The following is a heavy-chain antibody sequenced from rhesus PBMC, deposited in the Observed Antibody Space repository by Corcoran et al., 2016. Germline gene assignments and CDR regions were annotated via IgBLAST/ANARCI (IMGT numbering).Heavy chain of an antibody. Sequence: QLQLQESGPGLVKPSETLSLTCAVSGGSISRSYWSWIRQAPGTGLEWFGDIYGSGSSTNYNPSLKIRVTLSVDTSKNQLSLKLSSVTAADTAVYYCASWSGSSYLKVWGRGVLVTVSS. V-gene: IGHV4-169*01. D-gene: IGHD4-29*01. CDR1: GGSISRSY. CDR2: IYGSGSST. CDR3: ASWSGSSYLKV. J-gene: IGHJ5-2*02.